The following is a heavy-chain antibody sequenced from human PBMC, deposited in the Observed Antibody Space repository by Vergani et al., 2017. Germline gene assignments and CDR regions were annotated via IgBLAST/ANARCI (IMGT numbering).Heavy chain of an antibody. Sequence: EVQLQESGGGLVKPGGSLRVSCAASGFSFSTYSINWVRQAPGKGVEWVSSISGRSNYIYYADSLKGRFIISRDNSKNSVYLQMNSLTAEDTAIYYCARKKYYDGRGCYQVEPFDYWGQGTLVTVSS. D-gene: IGHD3-16*01. J-gene: IGHJ4*02. CDR1: GFSFSTYS. CDR2: ISGRSNYI. CDR3: ARKKYYDGRGCYQVEPFDY. V-gene: IGHV3-21*06.